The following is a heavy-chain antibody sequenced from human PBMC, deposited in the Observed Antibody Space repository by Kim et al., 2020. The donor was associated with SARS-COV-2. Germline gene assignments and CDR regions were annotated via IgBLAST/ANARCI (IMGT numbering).Heavy chain of an antibody. D-gene: IGHD2-15*01. J-gene: IGHJ4*02. V-gene: IGHV3-74*01. CDR2: IIPDGGST. CDR1: GFTFTEYG. Sequence: GGSLRLSCAASGFTFTEYGMHLVRQAPGKGLVWVSRIIPDGGSTSYADSVKGRFTISRDNAKNTLYLQMNSLRAEDTAIYYCASGLTPGQYWGPGTLVTV. CDR3: ASGLTPGQY.